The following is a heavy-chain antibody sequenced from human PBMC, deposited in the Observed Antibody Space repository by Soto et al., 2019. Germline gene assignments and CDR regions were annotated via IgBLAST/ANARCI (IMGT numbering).Heavy chain of an antibody. J-gene: IGHJ5*02. Sequence: ASVKVSCKASGYTFTGYYMHWVRQAPGQGLEWMGWINPNSGGTNYAQKFQGRVTMTRDTSISTAYMELSRLRSDDTAVYYCARGGYLSTIFGVVHGPWGQGTLVSVSS. CDR3: ARGGYLSTIFGVVHGP. CDR1: GYTFTGYY. D-gene: IGHD3-3*01. V-gene: IGHV1-2*02. CDR2: INPNSGGT.